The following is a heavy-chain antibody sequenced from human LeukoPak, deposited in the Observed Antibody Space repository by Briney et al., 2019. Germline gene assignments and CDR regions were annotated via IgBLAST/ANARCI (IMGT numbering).Heavy chain of an antibody. CDR3: ARGGGGVEMATISDY. D-gene: IGHD5-24*01. V-gene: IGHV3-30-3*01. CDR2: ISYDGSNK. J-gene: IGHJ4*02. Sequence: GGSLRLSCAASGFTFSSYAMHWVRQAPGKGLEWVAVISYDGSNKYYADSVKGRFTISRDNSKNTLYLQMNSLRAEDTAVYYCARGGGGVEMATISDYWGQGTLVTVSS. CDR1: GFTFSSYA.